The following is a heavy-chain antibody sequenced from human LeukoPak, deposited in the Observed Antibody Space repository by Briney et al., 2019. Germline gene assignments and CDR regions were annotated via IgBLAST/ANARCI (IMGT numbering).Heavy chain of an antibody. CDR2: IWYDGSNK. Sequence: SGGSLRLSCAASGFTFSSYGMHWVRQAPGKGLEWVAVIWYDGSNKYYADSVKGRFTISRDNSKNTLYLQMTSLRAEDTAVYYCARDYRYVNYYYGMDVWGQGTTVTVSS. J-gene: IGHJ6*02. CDR1: GFTFSSYG. D-gene: IGHD3-16*02. V-gene: IGHV3-33*01. CDR3: ARDYRYVNYYYGMDV.